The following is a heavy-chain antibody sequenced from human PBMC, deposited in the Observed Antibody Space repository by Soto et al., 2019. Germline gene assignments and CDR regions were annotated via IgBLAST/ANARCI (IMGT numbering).Heavy chain of an antibody. J-gene: IGHJ4*02. CDR1: GGSISSYY. CDR3: ARHPPPGIVGARSGGFDY. Sequence: SETLSLTCTVSGGSISSYYWSWIRQPAGKGLEWIGRIYTSGSTNYNPSLKSRVTMSVDTSKNQFSLKLSSVTAADTAVYYCARHPPPGIVGARSGGFDYWGQGTLVTVSS. D-gene: IGHD1-26*01. V-gene: IGHV4-4*07. CDR2: IYTSGST.